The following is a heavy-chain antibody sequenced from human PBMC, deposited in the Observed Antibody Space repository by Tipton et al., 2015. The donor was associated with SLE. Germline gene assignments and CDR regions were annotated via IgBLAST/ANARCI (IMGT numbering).Heavy chain of an antibody. V-gene: IGHV3-33*08. J-gene: IGHJ4*02. CDR3: ARDADYGDYGEIFDH. CDR1: GFAFSTHD. Sequence: RSLRLSCAASGFAFSTHDMHWVRQAPGKGLEWVAVIWYDGSNKYYADSVKGRFTISRDNSKNTLYLQMSSLRAEDTAVYYCARDADYGDYGEIFDHWGQGTLVTVSS. D-gene: IGHD4-17*01. CDR2: IWYDGSNK.